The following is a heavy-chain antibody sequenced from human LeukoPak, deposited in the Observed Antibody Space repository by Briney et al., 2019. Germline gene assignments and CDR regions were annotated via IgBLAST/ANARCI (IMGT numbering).Heavy chain of an antibody. CDR2: ISGSGGST. D-gene: IGHD5-18*01. Sequence: PGGTLRLSCAASGFIFSHHGMNWVRQAPGKGLEWVSAISGSGGSTFYADSVKGRFTISRDNSKNTLYLQMNSLRAEDTAVYYCAKFRGYSYGPIGYWGQGTLVTVSS. J-gene: IGHJ4*02. CDR1: GFIFSHHG. CDR3: AKFRGYSYGPIGY. V-gene: IGHV3-23*01.